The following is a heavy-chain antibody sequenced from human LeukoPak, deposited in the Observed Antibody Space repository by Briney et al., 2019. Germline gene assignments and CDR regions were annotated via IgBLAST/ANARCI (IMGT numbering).Heavy chain of an antibody. J-gene: IGHJ3*02. Sequence: GGSLRLSCAASGFTFTIFGLNWVRQAPGKGPEWVSYIDARSGITYYADSVQGRFTISRDNAKESVFLQMNSLRVDDTAVYYCARTYDFGRGPPGDAFDNWGPGTWVTVSS. D-gene: IGHD3-3*01. V-gene: IGHV3-48*01. CDR1: GFTFTIFG. CDR2: IDARSGIT. CDR3: ARTYDFGRGPPGDAFDN.